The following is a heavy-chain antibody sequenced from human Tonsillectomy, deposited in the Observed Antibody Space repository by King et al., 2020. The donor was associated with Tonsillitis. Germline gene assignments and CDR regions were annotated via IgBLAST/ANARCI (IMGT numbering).Heavy chain of an antibody. D-gene: IGHD3-16*01. CDR2: INHSGGT. Sequence: VQLQQWGAGLLKPSETLSLTCAVYGGSFSGYSWSWIRQPPGKGLDWIGEINHSGGTNYIPSLKSRVTISVDTSKNHFSLKLTSVTAADTAMFYCARGRRGTSAFDYWGQGTLVTVSS. CDR1: GGSFSGYS. CDR3: ARGRRGTSAFDY. V-gene: IGHV4-34*01. J-gene: IGHJ4*02.